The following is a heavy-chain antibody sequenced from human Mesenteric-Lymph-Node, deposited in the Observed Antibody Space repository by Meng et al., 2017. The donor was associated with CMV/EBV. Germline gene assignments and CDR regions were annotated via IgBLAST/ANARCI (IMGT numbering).Heavy chain of an antibody. CDR2: IDPSDSYT. D-gene: IGHD3-16*02. J-gene: IGHJ4*02. CDR1: GYSFTTYW. Sequence: SCKGSGYSFTTYWISWVRQMPGKGLEWMGRIDPSDSYTNYSPSFQGHVTISADKSISTAYLQWSSLKASDTAMYYCARHISLANAPDYWGQATLVTVSS. V-gene: IGHV5-10-1*01. CDR3: ARHISLANAPDY.